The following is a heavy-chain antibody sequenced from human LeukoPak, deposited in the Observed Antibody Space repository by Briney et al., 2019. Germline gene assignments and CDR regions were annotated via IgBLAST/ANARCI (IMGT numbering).Heavy chain of an antibody. CDR3: TTVLPGIQLWSRPLWFFDL. J-gene: IGHJ2*01. CDR1: GFTLTELS. CDR2: FDPEDGQT. V-gene: IGHV1-24*01. Sequence: ASVKVSCELSGFTLTELSIHWVRQAPGKGLEWMGGFDPEDGQTIYAQKFQGRVTMTEDTSTDTAFINLDSLRSEDTAVYYCTTVLPGIQLWSRPLWFFDLWGRGTLVIVSS. D-gene: IGHD5-18*01.